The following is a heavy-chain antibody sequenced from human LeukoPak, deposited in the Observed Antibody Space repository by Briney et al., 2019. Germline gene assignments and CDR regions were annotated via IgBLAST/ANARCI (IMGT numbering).Heavy chain of an antibody. CDR3: AKRQKDISGYFTFDS. Sequence: GGSLRLSCAASGFTFSSLAMSWVRQAPGKGLEWVSGISASGTTIYYADSVKGRFTISRDNSQKTLYLQMNSLRVEDTAVYYCAKRQKDISGYFTFDSWGHGTLVTVSS. CDR1: GFTFSSLA. D-gene: IGHD3-22*01. CDR2: ISASGTTI. J-gene: IGHJ4*01. V-gene: IGHV3-23*01.